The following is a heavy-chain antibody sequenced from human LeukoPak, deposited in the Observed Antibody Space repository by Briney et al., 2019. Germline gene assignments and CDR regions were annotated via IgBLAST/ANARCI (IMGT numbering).Heavy chain of an antibody. CDR3: ARGQSWAFDF. CDR2: IKPDGSEK. J-gene: IGHJ4*02. D-gene: IGHD1-26*01. CDR1: GFTFSTYW. Sequence: GGSLRLSCAASGFTFSTYWMSWVRQAPGKGLQWVVNIKPDGSEKYYVDSVKGRFTIPRDNAKNSVDQQMNSLRVGDTAVYYCARGQSWAFDFWGQGTLVTVSS. V-gene: IGHV3-7*05.